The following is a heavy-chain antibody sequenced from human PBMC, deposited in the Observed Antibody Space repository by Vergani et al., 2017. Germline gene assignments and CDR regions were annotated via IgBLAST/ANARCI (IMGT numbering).Heavy chain of an antibody. CDR2: IYYSGST. J-gene: IGHJ5*02. Sequence: QVQLQESGPGLVKPSETPSLTCTVSGGSISSYYGSWIRQPPGKGLEWIGYIYYSGSTNYNPALKSRVTISVDTSKNQFSLKLSSVTAADTAVYYCGRAHQYKFDPWGQGTLVTVSS. CDR3: GRAHQYKFDP. D-gene: IGHD1-1*01. V-gene: IGHV4-59*01. CDR1: GGSISSYY.